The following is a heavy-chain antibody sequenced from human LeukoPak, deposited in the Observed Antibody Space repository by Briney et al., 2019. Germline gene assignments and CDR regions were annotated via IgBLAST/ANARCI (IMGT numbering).Heavy chain of an antibody. CDR2: IRYDGSNK. Sequence: GGSLRLSCAASGFTFSSYGMHWVRQAPGKGLEWVAFIRYDGSNKYYADSVKGRFTISRDNSKNTLYLQMNSLRAEDTAVYYCARLGIIAAAGSNDYWGQGTLVTVSS. D-gene: IGHD6-13*01. CDR3: ARLGIIAAAGSNDY. J-gene: IGHJ4*02. CDR1: GFTFSSYG. V-gene: IGHV3-30*02.